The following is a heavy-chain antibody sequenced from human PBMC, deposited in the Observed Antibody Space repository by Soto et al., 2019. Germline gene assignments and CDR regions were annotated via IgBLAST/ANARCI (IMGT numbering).Heavy chain of an antibody. CDR1: GGSISSGDTT. Sequence: QVQLQESGPGLVKPSQTLSLTCTVSGGSISSGDTTGVGSASPPGKGLEWIGYIYYSGSTYYNPSLKSRVTISVDTSKNQFSLKLSSVTAADTAVYYCARARGARYFDYWGQGTLVTVSS. D-gene: IGHD2-15*01. J-gene: IGHJ4*02. CDR2: IYYSGST. CDR3: ARARGARYFDY. V-gene: IGHV4-30-4*01.